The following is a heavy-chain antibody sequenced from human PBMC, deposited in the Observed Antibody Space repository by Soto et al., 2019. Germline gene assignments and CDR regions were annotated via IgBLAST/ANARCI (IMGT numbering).Heavy chain of an antibody. Sequence: GGSLRLSCAASGFTVSSKYMTWVRQAPGKGLEWVSILWTAGLTYYADSVKGRFTISRDNFKNTVYLQMNGLGVEDSGVYFCAREPPPDLWGQGTLVTVSS. CDR2: LWTAGLT. CDR3: AREPPPDL. V-gene: IGHV3-53*01. CDR1: GFTVSSKY. J-gene: IGHJ4*01.